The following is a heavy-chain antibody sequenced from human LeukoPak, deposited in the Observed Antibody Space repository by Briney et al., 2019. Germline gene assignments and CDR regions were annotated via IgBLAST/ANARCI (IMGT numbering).Heavy chain of an antibody. D-gene: IGHD6-19*01. Sequence: RASVKVSCKASGFTFTSSAAQWVRQARGQRLEWIGWIVVGSGKTNYAQKFQGRVTITADESTSTAYMELSSLRSEDTAVYYCARLAGPFDYWGQGTLVTVSS. CDR1: GFTFTSSA. J-gene: IGHJ4*02. CDR2: IVVGSGKT. V-gene: IGHV1-58*01. CDR3: ARLAGPFDY.